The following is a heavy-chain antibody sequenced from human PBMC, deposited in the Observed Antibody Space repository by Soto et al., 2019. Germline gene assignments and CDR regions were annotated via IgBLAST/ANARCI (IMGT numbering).Heavy chain of an antibody. Sequence: PGESLKISCKGSGYSFATYWINLVRQMPGKGLEWVGRIDPSDSDTNYSPSFQGHVTISADKSISTAYLQWSSLKASDTAMYYCARLGIGSSSWENWGQGTLVTVSS. CDR2: IDPSDSDT. D-gene: IGHD6-13*01. V-gene: IGHV5-10-1*01. J-gene: IGHJ4*02. CDR3: ARLGIGSSSWEN. CDR1: GYSFATYW.